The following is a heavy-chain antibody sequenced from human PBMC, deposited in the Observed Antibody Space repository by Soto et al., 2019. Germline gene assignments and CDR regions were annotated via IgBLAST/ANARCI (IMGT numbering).Heavy chain of an antibody. Sequence: NPSETLSLTCTVSGGSLSSSSYYWGWIRQPPGKGLEWIGSIYHSGSTYYNPSLKSRVTISVDTSKNQFSLTLSSVPAADTAVYYCARRQDYYDSSGYYNDAFDIWGQGTMVTVSS. J-gene: IGHJ3*02. CDR1: GGSLSSSSYY. CDR2: IYHSGST. V-gene: IGHV4-39*01. CDR3: ARRQDYYDSSGYYNDAFDI. D-gene: IGHD3-22*01.